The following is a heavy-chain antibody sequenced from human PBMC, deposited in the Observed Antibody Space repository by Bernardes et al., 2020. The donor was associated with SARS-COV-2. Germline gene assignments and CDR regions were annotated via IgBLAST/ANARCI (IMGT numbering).Heavy chain of an antibody. J-gene: IGHJ4*02. CDR1: GFTFRDHY. D-gene: IGHD7-27*01. V-gene: IGHV3-72*01. CDR3: ARDLPATGGWDY. Sequence: GGSLRLSCVVSGFTFRDHYLDWARQAPGQGLEWVARSRTRDKSYSTRYAASVEGRFTVSRDVSKNLLYLHMNRLKTEDTAVYYCARDLPATGGWDYWGQGNLVTVSS. CDR2: SRTRDKSYST.